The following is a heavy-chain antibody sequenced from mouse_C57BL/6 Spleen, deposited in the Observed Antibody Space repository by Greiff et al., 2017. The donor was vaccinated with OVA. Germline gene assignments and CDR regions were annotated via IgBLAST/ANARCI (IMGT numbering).Heavy chain of an antibody. Sequence: DVMLVESGGDLVKPGGSLKLSCAASGFTFSSYGMSWVRQTPDKRLEWVATISSGGSYTYYPDSVKGRFTISRDNAKNTLYLQMSSLKSEDTAMYYCARQREKNYDTFDYWGQGTTLTVSS. J-gene: IGHJ2*01. CDR1: GFTFSSYG. V-gene: IGHV5-6*02. CDR3: ARQREKNYDTFDY. CDR2: ISSGGSYT. D-gene: IGHD2-4*01.